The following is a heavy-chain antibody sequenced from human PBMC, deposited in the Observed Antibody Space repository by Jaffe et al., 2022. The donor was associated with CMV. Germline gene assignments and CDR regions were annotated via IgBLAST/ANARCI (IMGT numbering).Heavy chain of an antibody. V-gene: IGHV3-53*01. CDR1: GFTVSSNY. J-gene: IGHJ4*02. CDR3: AGGISVAVQNY. D-gene: IGHD6-19*01. Sequence: EVQLVESGGGLIQPGGSLRLSCAASGFTVSSNYMSWVRQAPGKGLEWVSVVYSGGDTYYADSVRGRFTMSRDNSKNTVHLQMNSLRAEDTAVYYCAGGISVAVQNYWGQGTLVTVSS. CDR2: VYSGGDT.